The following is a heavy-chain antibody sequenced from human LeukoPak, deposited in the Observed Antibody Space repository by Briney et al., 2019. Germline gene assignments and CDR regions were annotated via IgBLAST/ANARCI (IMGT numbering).Heavy chain of an antibody. CDR1: GFTFSSYS. J-gene: IGHJ4*02. CDR3: ARGHWGRVLDY. V-gene: IGHV3-23*01. CDR2: IRGSDGGT. D-gene: IGHD7-27*01. Sequence: GGSLRLSCAASGFTFSSYSMIWVRQAPGKGLEWVSAIRGSDGGTYYADSVKGRFTISRDNSKNTLFLQMDSLRAEDTAVFYCARGHWGRVLDYQGQGTLVTVSS.